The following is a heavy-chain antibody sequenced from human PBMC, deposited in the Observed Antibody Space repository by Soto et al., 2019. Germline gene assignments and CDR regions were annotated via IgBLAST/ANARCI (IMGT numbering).Heavy chain of an antibody. Sequence: SLRLSCAASGFTFSSYGMHWVRQAPGKGLEWVAVIWYDGSNKYYADSVKGRFTISRDNSKNTLYLQMNSLRAEDTAVYYCAREAFQEPFFDYWGQGTLVTSPQ. CDR3: AREAFQEPFFDY. D-gene: IGHD1-26*01. J-gene: IGHJ4*02. V-gene: IGHV3-33*01. CDR1: GFTFSSYG. CDR2: IWYDGSNK.